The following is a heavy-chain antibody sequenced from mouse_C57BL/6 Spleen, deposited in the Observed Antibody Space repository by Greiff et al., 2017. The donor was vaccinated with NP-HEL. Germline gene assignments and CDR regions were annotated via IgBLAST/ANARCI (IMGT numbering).Heavy chain of an antibody. J-gene: IGHJ2*01. CDR2: IYPGGGYT. CDR1: GYTFTNYW. Sequence: VQLQQSGAELVRPGTSVKMSCKASGYTFTNYWIGWAKQRPGHGLEWIGDIYPGGGYTNYNEKFKGKATLTADKSSSTAYMQFSSLTSEDSAIYYCARRLRSSECYFDYWGQGTTLTVSS. V-gene: IGHV1-63*01. CDR3: ARRLRSSECYFDY. D-gene: IGHD1-1*01.